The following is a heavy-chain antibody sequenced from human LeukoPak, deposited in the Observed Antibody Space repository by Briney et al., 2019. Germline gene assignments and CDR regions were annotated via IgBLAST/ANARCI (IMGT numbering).Heavy chain of an antibody. J-gene: IGHJ6*03. Sequence: SETLSLTCTVSGGSISSGGYYWSWIRQHPGKGLEWIGYIYYSGSTYYNPSLKSRVTISVDTSKNQFSLKLSSVTAADTAVYYCARDSSSGYSSGWNYYYYMDVWGKGTTVTVSS. V-gene: IGHV4-31*03. D-gene: IGHD6-25*01. CDR1: GGSISSGGYY. CDR3: ARDSSSGYSSGWNYYYYMDV. CDR2: IYYSGST.